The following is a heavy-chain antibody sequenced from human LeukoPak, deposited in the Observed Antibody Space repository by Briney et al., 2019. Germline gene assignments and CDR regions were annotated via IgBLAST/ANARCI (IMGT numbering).Heavy chain of an antibody. CDR2: IYYSGST. J-gene: IGHJ5*02. V-gene: IGHV4-39*01. D-gene: IGHD3-10*01. CDR1: GCSFSSSSYY. Sequence: SETLSLTCTVSGCSFSSSSYYWGRIRPPPGQELVGFGSIYYSGSTYYNPSLKSRVTISVDTSKNQFSLKPSSVTAADTTVYYCARQGGRSGSYSNWFDPWGQGTLVTVSS. CDR3: ARQGGRSGSYSNWFDP.